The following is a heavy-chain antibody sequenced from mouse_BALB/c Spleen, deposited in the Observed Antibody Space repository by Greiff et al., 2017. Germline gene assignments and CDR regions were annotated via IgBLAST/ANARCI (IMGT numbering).Heavy chain of an antibody. CDR3: ARGTTARATWFAY. CDR1: GYTFTSYW. V-gene: IGHV1-7*01. CDR2: INPSTGYT. J-gene: IGHJ3*01. Sequence: QVQLKQSGAELAKPGASVKMSCKASGYTFTSYWMHWVKQRPGQGLEWIGYINPSTGYTEYNQKFKDKATLTADKSSSTAYMQLSSLTSEDSAVYYCARGTTARATWFAYWGQGTLVTVSA. D-gene: IGHD3-2*01.